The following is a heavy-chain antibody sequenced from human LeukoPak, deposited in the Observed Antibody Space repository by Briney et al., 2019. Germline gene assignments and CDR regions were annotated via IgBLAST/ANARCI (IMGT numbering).Heavy chain of an antibody. Sequence: KTSETLSLTCTVSGGSISSDGYCWSWIRQPAGKGLEWIGRIYTSGDTTYNPSLKSRVTISVDTSKNQFSLKLTSVTAADTAVYYCARFRAPLSVGDCWGQGTLVTVS. CDR3: ARFRAPLSVGDC. J-gene: IGHJ4*02. V-gene: IGHV4-61*02. CDR1: GGSISSDGYC. CDR2: IYTSGDT.